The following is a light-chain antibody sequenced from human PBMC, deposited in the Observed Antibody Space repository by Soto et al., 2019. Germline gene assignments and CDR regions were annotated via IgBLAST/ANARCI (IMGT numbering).Light chain of an antibody. J-gene: IGKJ1*01. Sequence: EIVMTQSPATLSVSPGERATLSCRASQSVFSNLAWYQQKPGQAPRLLIYGASTGATGIPARFSGSGSGTEFTLTISSLQSEDFAVYYCQQYNNWPRTFGQGTKVDNK. CDR3: QQYNNWPRT. CDR2: GAS. V-gene: IGKV3-15*01. CDR1: QSVFSN.